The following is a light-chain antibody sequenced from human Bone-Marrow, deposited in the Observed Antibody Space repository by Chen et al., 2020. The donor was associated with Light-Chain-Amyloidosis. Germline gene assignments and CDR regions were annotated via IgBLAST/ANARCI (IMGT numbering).Light chain of an antibody. Sequence: VACGGNNIGSTSVHWYQQTPGQAPLLVVYDDSDRPSGIPERLSGSNSGNTATLTISRVEAGDEADYYCQVWDRSSDRPVFGGGTKLTVL. CDR3: QVWDRSSDRPV. CDR1: NIGSTS. J-gene: IGLJ3*02. CDR2: DDS. V-gene: IGLV3-21*02.